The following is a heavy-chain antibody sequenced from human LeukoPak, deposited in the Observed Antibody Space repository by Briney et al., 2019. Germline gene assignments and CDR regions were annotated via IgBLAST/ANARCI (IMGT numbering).Heavy chain of an antibody. J-gene: IGHJ4*02. V-gene: IGHV3-7*01. CDR1: EFTFSSYN. D-gene: IGHD3-22*01. CDR3: ARVADMIVVVN. Sequence: GGSLRLTCAASEFTFSSYNMNWVRQAPGKGLEWVANIKQDGTEKYYVDSVKGRFTISRDNAKNSLYLQMNSLRAEDTAVYYCARVADMIVVVNWGQGTLVTVSS. CDR2: IKQDGTEK.